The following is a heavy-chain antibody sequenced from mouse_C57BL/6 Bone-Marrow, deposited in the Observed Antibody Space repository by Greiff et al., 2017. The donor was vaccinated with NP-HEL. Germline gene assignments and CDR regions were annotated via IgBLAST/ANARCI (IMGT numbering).Heavy chain of an antibody. D-gene: IGHD1-1*01. V-gene: IGHV12-3*01. CDR2: ITHSGET. CDR3: AGGTTEYYAMDY. Sequence: VQLQESGPGLVKPSQSLFLTCSITGFPITSGYYWIWIRQSPGKPLEWMGYITHSGETFYNPSLQSPISITRETSKNQFFLQLNSVTTEDTAMYYCAGGTTEYYAMDYWGQGTSVTVSS. J-gene: IGHJ4*01. CDR1: GFPITSGYY.